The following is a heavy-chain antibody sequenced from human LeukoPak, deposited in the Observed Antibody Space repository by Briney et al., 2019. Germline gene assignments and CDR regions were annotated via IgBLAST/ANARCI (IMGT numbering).Heavy chain of an antibody. Sequence: SQTLSLTCTVSGGSISSGGYYWSWIRQHPGKGLEWIGYIYYSGSTYYNPSLKSRINISVDTSKNLFSLKLSSVTAADTAVYYCARADAQLWSSRHAFDIWGQGKMVTVSS. V-gene: IGHV4-31*03. CDR3: ARADAQLWSSRHAFDI. CDR1: GGSISSGGYY. D-gene: IGHD5-18*01. J-gene: IGHJ3*02. CDR2: IYYSGST.